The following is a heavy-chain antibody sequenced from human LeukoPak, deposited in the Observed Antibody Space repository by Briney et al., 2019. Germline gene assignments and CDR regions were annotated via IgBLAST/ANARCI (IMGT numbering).Heavy chain of an antibody. D-gene: IGHD2-2*02. J-gene: IGHJ5*02. CDR3: ARDFREYQLLDRSWFDP. Sequence: PGGSLRLSCAASGFTFSSYGMHWVRQAPDKGLEWVAVIWYDGSNKYYADSVKGRFTISRDNSKNTLYLQMNSLRAEDTAVYYCARDFREYQLLDRSWFDPWGQGTLVTVSS. CDR1: GFTFSSYG. CDR2: IWYDGSNK. V-gene: IGHV3-33*01.